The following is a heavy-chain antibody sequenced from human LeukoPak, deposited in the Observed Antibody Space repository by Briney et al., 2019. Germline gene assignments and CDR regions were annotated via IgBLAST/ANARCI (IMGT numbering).Heavy chain of an antibody. J-gene: IGHJ4*02. CDR2: IRSKANSYAT. Sequence: GGSLRLSCAASGFTFSGSAIHWVRQASGKGLEWVGRIRSKANSYATTDVASVRGRFSISRDDSKNTAYLQMNSLKTEDTAVYYCTRPSYDSSVSGVVYWGQGTLVTVSS. CDR1: GFTFSGSA. V-gene: IGHV3-73*01. D-gene: IGHD3-22*01. CDR3: TRPSYDSSVSGVVY.